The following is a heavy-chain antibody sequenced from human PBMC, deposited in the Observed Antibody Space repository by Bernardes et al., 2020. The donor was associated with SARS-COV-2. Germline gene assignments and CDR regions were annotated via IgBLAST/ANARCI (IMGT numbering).Heavy chain of an antibody. Sequence: GGSLRLSCAASGFTFSTYSMNWVRQAPGTGLEWLSYISSGSRAIKYADSVRGRFTISRDDAENSLSLQIHSLRAEDTAVYYCARGPNYYGSGSYFPYYFDYWGQGTLVTVSS. CDR2: ISSGSRAI. V-gene: IGHV3-48*04. CDR3: ARGPNYYGSGSYFPYYFDY. D-gene: IGHD3-10*01. CDR1: GFTFSTYS. J-gene: IGHJ4*02.